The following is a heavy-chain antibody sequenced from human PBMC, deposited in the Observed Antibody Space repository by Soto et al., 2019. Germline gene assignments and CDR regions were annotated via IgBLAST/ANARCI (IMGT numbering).Heavy chain of an antibody. CDR1: GGSISSSSYY. Sequence: SETLSLTCTVSGGSISSSSYYWGWIRQPPGKGLEWIGSIYYDGSTYFNSPLKSRVTISVDTSKNQFSLKVSSVTAADTAIYYCARHVERGYSRPPWFDPWGQGTRVTVSS. V-gene: IGHV4-39*01. CDR2: IYYDGST. J-gene: IGHJ5*02. CDR3: ARHVERGYSRPPWFDP. D-gene: IGHD5-18*01.